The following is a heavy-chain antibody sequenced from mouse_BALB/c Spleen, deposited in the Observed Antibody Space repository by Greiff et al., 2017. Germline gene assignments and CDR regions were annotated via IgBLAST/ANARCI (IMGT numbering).Heavy chain of an antibody. D-gene: IGHD2-4*01. J-gene: IGHJ3*01. V-gene: IGHV4-1*02. CDR3: ARVYDYDAWFAY. CDR1: GFDFSRYW. Sequence: EVKVIESGGGLVQPGGSLKLSCAASGFDFSRYWMSWVRQAPGKGLEWIGEINPDSSTINYTPSLKDKFIISRDNAKNTLYLQMSKVRSEDTALYYCARVYDYDAWFAYWGQGTLVTVSA. CDR2: INPDSSTI.